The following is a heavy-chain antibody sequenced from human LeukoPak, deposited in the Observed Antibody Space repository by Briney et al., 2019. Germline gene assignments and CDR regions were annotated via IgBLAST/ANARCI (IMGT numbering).Heavy chain of an antibody. CDR1: GYTFTGYY. V-gene: IGHV1-2*02. CDR2: INPNSGGT. J-gene: IGHJ5*02. CDR3: ARAESVEPAAMDWFDP. D-gene: IGHD2-2*01. Sequence: ASVKVSCKASGYTFTGYYMHWVRQAPGQGLEWMGWINPNSGGTNYAQKFQGRVTMTRDTSISTAYMELSWLRSDDTAVYYCARAESVEPAAMDWFDPWGQGTLVTVSS.